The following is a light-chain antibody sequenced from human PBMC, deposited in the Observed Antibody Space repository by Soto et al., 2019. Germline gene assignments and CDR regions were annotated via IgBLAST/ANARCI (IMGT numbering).Light chain of an antibody. J-gene: IGKJ1*01. Sequence: DIQMTQSPSTLSASVGDRVTTTCRASQSISSWLAWYQQKPGKAPKLLIYDASSLESGVPSRFSGSGSGTEFTLTISSLQPDDFATYYCQQYNSYSQTWTFGQGTKV. CDR2: DAS. CDR3: QQYNSYSQTWT. CDR1: QSISSW. V-gene: IGKV1-5*01.